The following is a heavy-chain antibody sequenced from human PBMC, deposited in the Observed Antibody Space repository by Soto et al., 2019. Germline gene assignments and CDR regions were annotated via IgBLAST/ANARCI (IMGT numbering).Heavy chain of an antibody. CDR2: AYYSGNT. V-gene: IGHV4-39*01. Sequence: SETLSLTCTVSGGSISSSGFSRGWVRQPPGKGLEWIGCAYYSGNTYYNPSLESRVTISVDTSGNQFSLRLNSVTAADTAVYYCTKVSSGWFDPWGQGTLVTVSS. CDR3: TKVSSGWFDP. D-gene: IGHD2-8*01. J-gene: IGHJ5*02. CDR1: GGSISSSGFS.